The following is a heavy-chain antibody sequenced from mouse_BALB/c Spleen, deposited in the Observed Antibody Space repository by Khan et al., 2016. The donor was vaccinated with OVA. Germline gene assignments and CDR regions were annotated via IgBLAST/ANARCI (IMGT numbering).Heavy chain of an antibody. CDR3: ARRNYFGYTVAY. CDR2: IYPGSGNT. CDR1: GYTFTDYY. V-gene: IGHV1-77*01. Sequence: QVQLQQSGAELARPGASVKLSCKASGYTFTDYYINWVKQRTGQGLEWIGEIYPGSGNTYYNEKFKDKATLTADKSSTTAYMQLSSLTSEDSAVYFCARRNYFGYTVAYWGQGTRVTVSA. J-gene: IGHJ3*01. D-gene: IGHD1-2*01.